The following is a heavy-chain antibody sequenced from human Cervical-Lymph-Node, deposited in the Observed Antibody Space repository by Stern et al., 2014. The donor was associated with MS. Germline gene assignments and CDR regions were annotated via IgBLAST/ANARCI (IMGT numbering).Heavy chain of an antibody. Sequence: QVQLVESGPGLVKPSQTLSLTCTVSGASISSGTSYWSWIRQPAGGGLEWIGRLHASGAPYYNPSLKIRVTISGDTSKNQFSLNLNSVTAADTAVYYCARGHWELLGNNYFDSWGQGTLVTVSS. CDR3: ARGHWELLGNNYFDS. V-gene: IGHV4-61*02. CDR1: GASISSGTSY. CDR2: LHASGAP. D-gene: IGHD1-26*01. J-gene: IGHJ4*02.